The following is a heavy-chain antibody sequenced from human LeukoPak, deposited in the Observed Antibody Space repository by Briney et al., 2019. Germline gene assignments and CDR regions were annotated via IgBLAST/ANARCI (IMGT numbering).Heavy chain of an antibody. CDR1: GYSFTTYW. CDR3: ARHAGSYGIKFPFDI. V-gene: IGHV5-51*01. CDR2: IYPADSDT. D-gene: IGHD3-16*01. J-gene: IGHJ3*02. Sequence: GESLKISCKGSGYSFTTYWIGWVRQLPGKGLEWMGIIYPADSDTRYSPSFRGQVTISADKSITTAYLQWSSLKASDTAMYYCARHAGSYGIKFPFDIWGQGTMVTVSS.